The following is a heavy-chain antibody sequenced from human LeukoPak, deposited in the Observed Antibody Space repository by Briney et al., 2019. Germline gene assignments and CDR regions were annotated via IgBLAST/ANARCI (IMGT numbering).Heavy chain of an antibody. D-gene: IGHD6-13*01. CDR3: ARKGIAAADT. CDR1: GGSISSYY. J-gene: IGHJ5*02. Sequence: SETLSLTCTVSGGSISSYYWSEIRQPPGKGLEWIGYIYYSGSTYYNPSLKSRVTISVDTSKNQFSLKLRSVTAADTAVYYCARKGIAAADTWGQGTLVTVSS. V-gene: IGHV4-59*01. CDR2: IYYSGST.